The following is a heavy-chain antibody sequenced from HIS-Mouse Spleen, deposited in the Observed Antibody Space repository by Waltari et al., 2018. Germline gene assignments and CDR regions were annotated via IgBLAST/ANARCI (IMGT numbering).Heavy chain of an antibody. V-gene: IGHV1-8*01. CDR1: GYTFTSYD. D-gene: IGHD4-4*01. Sequence: QVQLVQSGAEVKKPGASVKVSCKASGYTFTSYDINWVRQATGQGLEWMGWMNPNGGNQGYAQKFQGRVTMTRNTSISTAYMELSSLRSEDTAVYYCARGHDYSNYFDYWGQGTLVTVSS. CDR2: MNPNGGNQ. CDR3: ARGHDYSNYFDY. J-gene: IGHJ4*02.